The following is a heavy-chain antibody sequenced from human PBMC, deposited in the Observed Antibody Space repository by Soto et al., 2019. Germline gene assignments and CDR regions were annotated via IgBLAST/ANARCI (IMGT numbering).Heavy chain of an antibody. CDR1: GGSISSYY. D-gene: IGHD3-22*01. V-gene: IGHV4-59*01. J-gene: IGHJ3*02. Sequence: SETLSLTCTVSGGSISSYYWSWIRQPPGKGLEWIGYIYYSGSTNYNPSLKSRVTISVDTSKNQFSLKLSSVTAADTAVYCCARPSGYYYGDAFDIWGQGTMVTVSS. CDR3: ARPSGYYYGDAFDI. CDR2: IYYSGST.